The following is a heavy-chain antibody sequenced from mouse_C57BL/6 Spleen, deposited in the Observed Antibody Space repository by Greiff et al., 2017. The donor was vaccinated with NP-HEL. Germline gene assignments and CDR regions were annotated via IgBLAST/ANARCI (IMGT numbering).Heavy chain of an antibody. V-gene: IGHV5-16*01. CDR3: ARGGDGSSLYYYAMDY. J-gene: IGHJ4*01. CDR2: INYDGSST. CDR1: GFTFSDYY. Sequence: EVMLVESEGGLVQPGSSMKLSCTASGFTFSDYYMAWVRQVPEKGLEWVANINYDGSSTYYLDSLKSRFIISRDNAKNILYLQMSSLKSEDTATYYCARGGDGSSLYYYAMDYWGQGTSVTVSS. D-gene: IGHD1-1*01.